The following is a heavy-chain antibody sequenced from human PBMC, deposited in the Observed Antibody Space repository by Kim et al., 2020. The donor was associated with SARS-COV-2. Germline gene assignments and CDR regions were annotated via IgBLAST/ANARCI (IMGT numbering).Heavy chain of an antibody. J-gene: IGHJ3*02. V-gene: IGHV4-4*06. Sequence: KRVTMSVDTSKNQFSLKLSSVTAADTAVYYCARDMRPDSSSWYPGAFDIWGQGTMVTVSS. D-gene: IGHD6-13*01. CDR3: ARDMRPDSSSWYPGAFDI.